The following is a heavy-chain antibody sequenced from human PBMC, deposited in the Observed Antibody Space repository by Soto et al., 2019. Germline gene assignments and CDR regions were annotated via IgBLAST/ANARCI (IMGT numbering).Heavy chain of an antibody. CDR1: GGSFSGYY. Sequence: SETLSLTCAVYGGSFSGYYWSWIRQPPGKGLEWIGEINHSGSTNYNPSLKSRVTISVDTSKNQFSLKLSSVTAADTAVYYCASGEYSSSSNWGQGTLVTVSS. J-gene: IGHJ4*02. CDR3: ASGEYSSSSN. V-gene: IGHV4-34*01. CDR2: INHSGST. D-gene: IGHD6-6*01.